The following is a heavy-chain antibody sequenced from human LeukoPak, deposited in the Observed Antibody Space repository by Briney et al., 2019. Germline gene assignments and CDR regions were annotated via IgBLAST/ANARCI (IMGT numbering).Heavy chain of an antibody. CDR3: ARDGAVDILTGYGAFYI. V-gene: IGHV4-39*07. CDR1: GGSISSSPYY. D-gene: IGHD3-9*01. Sequence: SETLSLTCTVSGGSISSSPYYWGWIRQPPGKGLEWIGSIYYSGTTHYNPSLESRVTISVDTSKNQFSLKLASVTAADTAIYYCARDGAVDILTGYGAFYIWGQGTMVIVS. CDR2: IYYSGTT. J-gene: IGHJ3*02.